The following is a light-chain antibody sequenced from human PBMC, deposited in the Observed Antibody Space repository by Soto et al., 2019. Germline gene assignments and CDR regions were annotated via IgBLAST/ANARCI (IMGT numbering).Light chain of an antibody. J-gene: IGKJ1*01. CDR3: QQWTDYSWT. Sequence: DIHMTQSPSTLSASVGDRVTITCRASQSLNIWLAWYQQNPGKAPNLLIYKTSSLESGVPSRFSGSGYGTEFPLTISSLQPDDFATYYCQQWTDYSWTFGQGTKVEVK. V-gene: IGKV1-5*03. CDR1: QSLNIW. CDR2: KTS.